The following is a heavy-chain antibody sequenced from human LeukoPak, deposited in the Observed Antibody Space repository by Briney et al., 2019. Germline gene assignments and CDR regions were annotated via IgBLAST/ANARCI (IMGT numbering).Heavy chain of an antibody. D-gene: IGHD1-14*01. J-gene: IGHJ6*02. CDR2: INPNSGGT. CDR3: ARDLTTRGVNYGTDV. CDR1: GYTFTGYY. V-gene: IGHV1-2*02. Sequence: ASVKVSCKASGYTFTGYYMHWVRQAPGQGLEWMGWINPNSGGTNYAQKFQGRVTMTRDTSISTAYMELSRLRSDDTAVYYCARDLTTRGVNYGTDVWGQGTTVTVSS.